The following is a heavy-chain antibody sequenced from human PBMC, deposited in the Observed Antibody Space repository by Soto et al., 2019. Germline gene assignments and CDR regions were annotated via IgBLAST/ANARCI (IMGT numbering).Heavy chain of an antibody. V-gene: IGHV4-34*01. CDR2: IYYSGST. CDR1: GGSFSGYY. J-gene: IGHJ4*02. D-gene: IGHD1-26*01. CDR3: ARAVRGSYYDY. Sequence: PSETLSLTCAVYGGSFSGYYWSWIRQPPGKGLEWIGYIYYSGSTYYNPSLKSRVTISVDTSKNQFSLKLSSVTAADTAVYYCARAVRGSYYDYWGQGTLVTVSS.